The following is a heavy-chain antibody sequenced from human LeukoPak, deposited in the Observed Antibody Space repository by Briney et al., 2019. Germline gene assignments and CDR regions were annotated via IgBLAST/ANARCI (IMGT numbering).Heavy chain of an antibody. J-gene: IGHJ3*02. CDR1: GGSFSSYY. Sequence: SETLSLTCTVSGGSFSSYYWSWIRQPPGKGLEWIGYIYYSGSTNYNPSLKSRVTISIDTAKNQFSLKLTSVTAADTAVYYCARVYYYDSSGFSHEAFDMWGQGTMVTVSS. CDR3: ARVYYYDSSGFSHEAFDM. D-gene: IGHD3-22*01. CDR2: IYYSGST. V-gene: IGHV4-59*01.